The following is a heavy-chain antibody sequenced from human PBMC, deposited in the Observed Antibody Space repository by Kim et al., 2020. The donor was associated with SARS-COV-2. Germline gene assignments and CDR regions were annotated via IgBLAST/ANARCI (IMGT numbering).Heavy chain of an antibody. D-gene: IGHD4-17*01. V-gene: IGHV1-2*02. CDR3: ARGMTMTTVTPDF. Sequence: YAQKFQGRVTMTRDMSISTAYMELSRLKSDDTAIYYCARGMTMTTVTPDFWGQGTLVTVSS. J-gene: IGHJ4*02.